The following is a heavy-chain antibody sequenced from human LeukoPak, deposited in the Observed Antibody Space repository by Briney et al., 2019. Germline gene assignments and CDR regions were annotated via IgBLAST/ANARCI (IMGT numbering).Heavy chain of an antibody. CDR3: AGPLWAGYCSSTSCYTEWDV. CDR1: GGTFSSYA. CDR2: IIPILGIA. V-gene: IGHV1-69*04. D-gene: IGHD2-2*02. Sequence: GASVKVSCKASGGTFSSYAISWVRQAPGQGLEWMGRIIPILGIANYAQKFQGRVTITADKSTSTAYMELSSLRSEDTAVYYCAGPLWAGYCSSTSCYTEWDVWGQETTVTVSS. J-gene: IGHJ6*02.